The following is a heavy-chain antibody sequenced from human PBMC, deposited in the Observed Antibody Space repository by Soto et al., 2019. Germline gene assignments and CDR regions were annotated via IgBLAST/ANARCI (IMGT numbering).Heavy chain of an antibody. CDR2: INAGNGNT. CDR3: ARDFRSSWFYYGMDV. CDR1: GYTFTSYA. Sequence: ASVKVSCKASGYTFTSYAMHWVRQAPGQRLEWMGWINAGNGNTKYSQKFQGRVTITRDTSASTAYMELSSLRSEDTAVYYCARDFRSSWFYYGMDVWGQGTTVTV. V-gene: IGHV1-3*01. D-gene: IGHD6-6*01. J-gene: IGHJ6*02.